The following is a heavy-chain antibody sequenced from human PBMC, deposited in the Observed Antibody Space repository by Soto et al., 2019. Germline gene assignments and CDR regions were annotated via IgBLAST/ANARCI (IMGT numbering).Heavy chain of an antibody. CDR3: ASTHIVVVTDAFDI. D-gene: IGHD2-21*02. Sequence: KPSETLSLTCTVSGGSIRSYYWSWIRQPPGKGLEWIGYIYYSGTTDYNPSLKSRVTISVDTSKNQFSLKPSSVTAADTAVYYCASTHIVVVTDAFDIWGQGTMVTVSS. J-gene: IGHJ3*02. V-gene: IGHV4-59*01. CDR2: IYYSGTT. CDR1: GGSIRSYY.